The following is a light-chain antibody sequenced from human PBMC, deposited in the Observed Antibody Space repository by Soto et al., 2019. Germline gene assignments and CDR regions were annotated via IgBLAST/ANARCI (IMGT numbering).Light chain of an antibody. J-gene: IGLJ3*02. CDR2: SND. Sequence: QSVLTQRPSVSGTPGQRVTISCSGSSSNSGSNTVNWYQQLPGSAPRLLIYSNDQRPSGVPDRFSDSKSGTSVSLAITGLQSEDAADYYCAVWDDSLNGPVFGGGTKLTVL. CDR1: SSNSGSNT. V-gene: IGLV1-44*01. CDR3: AVWDDSLNGPV.